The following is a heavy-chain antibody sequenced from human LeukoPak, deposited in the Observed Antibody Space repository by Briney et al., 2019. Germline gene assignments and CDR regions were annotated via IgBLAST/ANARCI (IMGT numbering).Heavy chain of an antibody. V-gene: IGHV1-18*01. CDR3: AVPIVVVPAATYDAFDI. CDR1: GYTFTSYV. CDR2: ISAYNGNT. Sequence: ASVKVSCKASGYTFTSYVISWVRQAPGQGLEWMGWISAYNGNTNYAPKLQGRVTMTTDTSTSTAYMELRSLRSDDTAVYYCAVPIVVVPAATYDAFDIWGQGTMVTVSS. J-gene: IGHJ3*02. D-gene: IGHD2-2*01.